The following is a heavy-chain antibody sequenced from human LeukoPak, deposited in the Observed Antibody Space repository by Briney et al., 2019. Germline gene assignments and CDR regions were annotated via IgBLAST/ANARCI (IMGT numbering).Heavy chain of an antibody. CDR2: IYYSGST. Sequence: SETLSLTCNVSGGSISSNYWSWIRQPPGKGLEWIGYIYYSGSTNYSPSLKSRVTISLDTSRNQFSLKLTSVTAADTAVYYCAKSNGYGLVDIWGQGTMVTVSS. CDR1: GGSISSNY. V-gene: IGHV4-59*12. CDR3: AKSNGYGLVDI. J-gene: IGHJ3*02. D-gene: IGHD5-18*01.